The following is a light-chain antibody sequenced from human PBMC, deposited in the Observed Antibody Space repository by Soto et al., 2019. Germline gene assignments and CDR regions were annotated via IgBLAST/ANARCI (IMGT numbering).Light chain of an antibody. CDR1: NIGSKG. CDR3: QVWDSGSAHVV. Sequence: SYELTQPPSVSVAPGKTASISCGGTNIGSKGVHWYQQKPGQAPVLVIYSDTDLPPVIPARFSGSNSANLATLTISRVEAGDAADYYCQVWDSGSAHVVFGGGTKLTVL. J-gene: IGLJ2*01. CDR2: SDT. V-gene: IGLV3-21*04.